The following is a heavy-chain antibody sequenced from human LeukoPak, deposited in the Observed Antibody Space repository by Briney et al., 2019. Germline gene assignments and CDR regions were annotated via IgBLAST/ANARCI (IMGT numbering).Heavy chain of an antibody. J-gene: IGHJ5*02. D-gene: IGHD1-26*01. Sequence: EASVKVSCKASGYTFTSYYMHWVRQAPGQGLEWMGIINPSGGSTSYAQKFQGRVTMTRDTSTSTVYMELSSLRSEDTAVYYCARVDWRSGSYPNWFDPWGQGTLVTVSS. CDR1: GYTFTSYY. V-gene: IGHV1-46*01. CDR3: ARVDWRSGSYPNWFDP. CDR2: INPSGGST.